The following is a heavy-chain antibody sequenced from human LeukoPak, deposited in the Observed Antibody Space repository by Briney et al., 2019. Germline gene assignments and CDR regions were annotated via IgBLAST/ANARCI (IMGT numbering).Heavy chain of an antibody. CDR1: GFTFSSYA. D-gene: IGHD3-22*01. CDR2: ISGSGGST. V-gene: IGHV3-23*01. CDR3: AKDFLRSGYYFEPEGGLFDY. J-gene: IGHJ4*02. Sequence: PGGSLRLSCAASGFTFSSYAMSWVRQAPGKGLEWVSAISGSGGSTYYADSVKGRFTISRDNSKNTLYLQMNSLRAEDTAVYYCAKDFLRSGYYFEPEGGLFDYWGQGTLVTVSS.